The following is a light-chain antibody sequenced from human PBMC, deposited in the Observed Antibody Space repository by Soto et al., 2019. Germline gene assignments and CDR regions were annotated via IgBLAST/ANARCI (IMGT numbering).Light chain of an antibody. V-gene: IGLV2-14*01. CDR3: SSKTSTSTFV. Sequence: QSALTQPASVSGSPGQSITISCTGTSSDVGGYNYVSWYQQHPGKAPKLIIYDVSNRPSGVSNRFSDSKSGNTASLTISGLQAEDEADYYCSSKTSTSTFVFGTGTKVTVL. CDR2: DVS. CDR1: SSDVGGYNY. J-gene: IGLJ1*01.